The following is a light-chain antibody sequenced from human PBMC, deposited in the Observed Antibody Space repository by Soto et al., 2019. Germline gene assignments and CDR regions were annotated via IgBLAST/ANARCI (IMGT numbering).Light chain of an antibody. CDR3: QQYDNWPHT. Sequence: EIVMTQSPATLSVSPGERATLSCRASQSIGSNLAWYQQRPGQGPRLLIYGASTRATGIPARFRGSGSGTEFTLNINGLESEDFVVYYCQQYDNWPHTFGGGAKVEIK. V-gene: IGKV3-15*01. J-gene: IGKJ4*01. CDR2: GAS. CDR1: QSIGSN.